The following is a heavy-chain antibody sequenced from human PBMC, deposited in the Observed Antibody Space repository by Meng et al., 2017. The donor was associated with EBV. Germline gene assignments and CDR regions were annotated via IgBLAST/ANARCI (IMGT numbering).Heavy chain of an antibody. CDR2: IIPIFGTA. Sequence: QVELGQSGAEVKKPGSSVKVSCKASGGTFSSYAISWVRQAPGQGLEWMGGIIPIFGTANYAQKFQGRVTITADESTSTAYMELSSLRSEDTAVYYCARDPSSSSPYFDYWGQGTLVTVSS. J-gene: IGHJ4*02. CDR3: ARDPSSSSPYFDY. CDR1: GGTFSSYA. V-gene: IGHV1-69*01. D-gene: IGHD6-6*01.